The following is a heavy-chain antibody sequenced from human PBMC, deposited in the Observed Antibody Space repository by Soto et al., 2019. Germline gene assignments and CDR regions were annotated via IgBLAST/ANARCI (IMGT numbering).Heavy chain of an antibody. Sequence: QVQLVESGGGVVQPGRSLRLSCAASGFTFSSYGMHWVRQAPGKGLEWVAVISYDGRNKYYADSVKGRFTISRDNSKNTLDLQMNSLRAEDTAVYYCAKRPPGYSSSSSWFDPWGQGTLVTVSS. V-gene: IGHV3-30*18. CDR2: ISYDGRNK. J-gene: IGHJ5*02. CDR3: AKRPPGYSSSSSWFDP. CDR1: GFTFSSYG. D-gene: IGHD6-6*01.